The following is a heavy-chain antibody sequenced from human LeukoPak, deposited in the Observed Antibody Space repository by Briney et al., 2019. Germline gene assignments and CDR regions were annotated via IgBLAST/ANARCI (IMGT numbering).Heavy chain of an antibody. V-gene: IGHV3-30*02. CDR3: AKDKGQLVLYYYMDV. D-gene: IGHD6-6*01. J-gene: IGHJ6*03. CDR1: GFAFSSYG. CDR2: IRYDGSNK. Sequence: GGSLRLSCAASGFAFSSYGMHWVRQAPGKGLEWVAFIRYDGSNKYYADSVKGRFTISRDNSKNTLYLQMNSLRAEGTAVYYCAKDKGQLVLYYYMDVWGIGTTVTVSS.